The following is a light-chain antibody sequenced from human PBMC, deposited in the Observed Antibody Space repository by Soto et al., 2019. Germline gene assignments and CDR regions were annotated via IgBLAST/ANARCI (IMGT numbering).Light chain of an antibody. J-gene: IGLJ2*01. Sequence: QAVVTQPPSASGTPGQGVTISCSGSSSNIGVNTVNWYQQLPGTAPKLIIYSNNLRPSGVPDRFSGSKSGTSASLAISGLQSEDEADYHCASWDDSLNGVVVGGGTTLTVL. V-gene: IGLV1-44*01. CDR3: ASWDDSLNGVV. CDR2: SNN. CDR1: SSNIGVNT.